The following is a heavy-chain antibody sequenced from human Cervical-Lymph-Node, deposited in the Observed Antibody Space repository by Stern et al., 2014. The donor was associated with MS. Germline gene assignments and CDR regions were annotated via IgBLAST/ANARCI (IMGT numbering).Heavy chain of an antibody. CDR1: GFTFSSYS. V-gene: IGHV3-21*01. CDR3: ARGRGGNYRYYFDY. J-gene: IGHJ4*02. CDR2: ISSGGSYI. D-gene: IGHD4-23*01. Sequence: EVQLLESGGGLVKPGGSLRLSCAASGFTFSSYSMNWVRQAPGKGLEWVASISSGGSYISYADSLMGRFTISRDNAKNSLYLQMNSLRAEDTAVYYCARGRGGNYRYYFDYWGQGTLVTVSS.